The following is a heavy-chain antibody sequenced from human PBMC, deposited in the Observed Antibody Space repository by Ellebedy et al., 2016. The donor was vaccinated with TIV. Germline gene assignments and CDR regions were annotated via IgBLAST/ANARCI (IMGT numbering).Heavy chain of an antibody. CDR3: ARFRYTSAWHLGHNGLDC. Sequence: GESLKISCAASGFTFSDYYMTWIRQAPGKGLEWISYISIDGGAIYYADSVKRRFTISRDNAAHSLYLQINSLRADDTAVYYCARFRYTSAWHLGHNGLDCWGQGTLVSVSS. D-gene: IGHD6-19*01. CDR2: ISIDGGAI. V-gene: IGHV3-11*01. CDR1: GFTFSDYY. J-gene: IGHJ4*02.